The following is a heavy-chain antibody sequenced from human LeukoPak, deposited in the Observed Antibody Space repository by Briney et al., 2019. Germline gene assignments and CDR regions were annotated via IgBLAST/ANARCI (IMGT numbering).Heavy chain of an antibody. CDR1: GGTFSSYA. V-gene: IGHV1-69*01. D-gene: IGHD3-22*01. J-gene: IGHJ4*02. Sequence: SVKVSCKASGGTFSSYAISWVRQAPGQGLEWMGGIIPIFATANYAQKFQGRVTITADESTSTAYMELSSLRSEDTAVYYCARGPITTRSHFDYWGQGTLVTVTS. CDR2: IIPIFATA. CDR3: ARGPITTRSHFDY.